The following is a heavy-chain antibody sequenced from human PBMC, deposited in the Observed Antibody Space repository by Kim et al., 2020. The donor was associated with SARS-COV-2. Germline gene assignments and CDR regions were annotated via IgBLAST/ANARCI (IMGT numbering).Heavy chain of an antibody. J-gene: IGHJ4*02. CDR3: ARVGGVITMGYFDY. Sequence: PSFQGHVTISADKSISTAYLQWSSLMASDTAMYYCARVGGVITMGYFDYWGQGTLVTVSS. V-gene: IGHV5-10-1*01. D-gene: IGHD3-3*01.